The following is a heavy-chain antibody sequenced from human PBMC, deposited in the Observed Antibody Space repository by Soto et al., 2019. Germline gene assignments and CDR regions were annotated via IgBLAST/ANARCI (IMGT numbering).Heavy chain of an antibody. CDR2: IDPSGGST. CDR3: ARAASSATIFGVVPGSYYYPMDV. J-gene: IGHJ6*02. V-gene: IGHV1-46*01. D-gene: IGHD3-3*01. CDR1: GYTFTSHY. Sequence: GASVKVSCKASGYTFTSHYIHWVRQAPGQGLEWMAMIDPSGGSTTYAQTFQGRVTMTRDTSTSTVYMELSSLRSDDTALYYCARAASSATIFGVVPGSYYYPMDVWGRGTTVTVSS.